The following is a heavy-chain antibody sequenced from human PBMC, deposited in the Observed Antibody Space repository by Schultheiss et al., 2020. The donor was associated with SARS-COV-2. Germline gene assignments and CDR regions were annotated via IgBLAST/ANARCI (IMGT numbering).Heavy chain of an antibody. CDR3: AREVTGTAFDY. V-gene: IGHV4-31*03. J-gene: IGHJ4*02. Sequence: SETLSLTCTVSGGSISSGGYYWSWIRQHPGKGLEWIGYIYYSGSTYYNPSLKSRVTISVDTSKNQFSLKLSSVTAADTAVYYCAREVTGTAFDYWGQGTLVTVSS. D-gene: IGHD1-7*01. CDR2: IYYSGST. CDR1: GGSISSGGYY.